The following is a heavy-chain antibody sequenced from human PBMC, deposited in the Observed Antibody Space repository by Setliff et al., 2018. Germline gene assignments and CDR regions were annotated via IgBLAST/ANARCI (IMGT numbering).Heavy chain of an antibody. Sequence: ASVKVSCKASGYTFSSYAMNWVRQAPGQGLEWMGWINTNTGNPTYAQRFQGRVTMTTDTSTSTAYMELRSLRSDDTAVYYCVRDAGWQYDDYAGVYFPHWGQGTLVTVSS. J-gene: IGHJ1*01. CDR1: GYTFSSYA. D-gene: IGHD4-17*01. CDR3: VRDAGWQYDDYAGVYFPH. CDR2: INTNTGNP. V-gene: IGHV1-18*01.